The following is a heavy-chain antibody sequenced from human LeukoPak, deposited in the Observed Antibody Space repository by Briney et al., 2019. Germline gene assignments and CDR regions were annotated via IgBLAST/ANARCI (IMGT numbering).Heavy chain of an antibody. V-gene: IGHV1-8*01. D-gene: IGHD3-16*01. J-gene: IGHJ3*02. Sequence: ASVKVSCKASGYTFTSYDINWVRQATCRGLEWMGWMNPNSGNTGYAQKFQGRVTMTRNTSISTAYMELSSLRSEDTAVYYCARPYPRLDGAFDIWGQGTMVTVSS. CDR2: MNPNSGNT. CDR1: GYTFTSYD. CDR3: ARPYPRLDGAFDI.